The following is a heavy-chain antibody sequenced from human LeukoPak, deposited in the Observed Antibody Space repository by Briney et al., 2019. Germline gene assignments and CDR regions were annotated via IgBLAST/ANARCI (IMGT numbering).Heavy chain of an antibody. CDR3: ARDRTYYYDSSGHLGY. CDR1: GFTFSDYY. Sequence: GGSLRLSCAASGFTFSDYYMSWIRQAPGKGLEWVSYISSSGSTIYYADSVKGRFTISRDNAKNSLYLQMNSLRAEDTAVYYCARDRTYYYDSSGHLGYWGQGTLVTVSS. D-gene: IGHD3-22*01. V-gene: IGHV3-11*01. CDR2: ISSSGSTI. J-gene: IGHJ4*02.